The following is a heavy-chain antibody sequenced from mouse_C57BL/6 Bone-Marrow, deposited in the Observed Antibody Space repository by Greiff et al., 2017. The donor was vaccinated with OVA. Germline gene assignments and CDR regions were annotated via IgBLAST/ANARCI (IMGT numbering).Heavy chain of an antibody. D-gene: IGHD1-1*01. CDR1: GYSITSYY. J-gene: IGHJ2*01. Sequence: EVQGVESGPGLAKPSQSLSLTCSATGYSITSYYWNWIRKFPGNKLEYMGYISYSGSTYYYTSLKSRISITRDTSKNQYYVQLNSVTTEDTATYYCARDPIATVVHYFDYWGQGTTLTVSS. CDR2: ISYSGST. V-gene: IGHV3-8*01. CDR3: ARDPIATVVHYFDY.